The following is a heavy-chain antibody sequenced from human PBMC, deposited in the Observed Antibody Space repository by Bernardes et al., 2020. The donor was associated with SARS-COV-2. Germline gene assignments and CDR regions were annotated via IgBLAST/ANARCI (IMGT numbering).Heavy chain of an antibody. V-gene: IGHV5-10-1*01. Sequence: GAYLKTSSKVSGNSLTSYWISWVRPIPGKGLEWMGRIDPSGSYTHYSPSFQGHVTISADKSISTAYLQWSSLKASDTAMYYCARDGGFRASHSWAAIEDSFDLWGQGTMVSVSS. CDR2: IDPSGSYT. J-gene: IGHJ3*01. CDR1: GNSLTSYW. D-gene: IGHD5-12*01. CDR3: ARDGGFRASHSWAAIEDSFDL.